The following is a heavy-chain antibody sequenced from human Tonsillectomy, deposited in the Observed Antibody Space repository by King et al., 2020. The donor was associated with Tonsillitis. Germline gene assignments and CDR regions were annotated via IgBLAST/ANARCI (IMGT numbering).Heavy chain of an antibody. D-gene: IGHD3-16*01. CDR2: IKQDGSEK. V-gene: IGHV3-7*03. CDR1: GITFSSYW. CDR3: ATTSDPGGTFDF. Sequence: VQLVESGGGLVQPGGSLRLSCAASGITFSSYWMSWVRQTPGKGLEWVANIKQDGSEKYYVDSVKGRFTISRDNAKNSLYLHMNSLRAEDMAVYYCATTSDPGGTFDFWGQGTMVTVSS. J-gene: IGHJ3*01.